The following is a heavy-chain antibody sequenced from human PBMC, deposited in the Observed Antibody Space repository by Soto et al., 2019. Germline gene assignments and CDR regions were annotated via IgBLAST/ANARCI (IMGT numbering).Heavy chain of an antibody. CDR2: IDASDSYA. CDR3: ARNEPLMNWRPPHDRFDH. V-gene: IGHV5-10-1*01. CDR1: GYTFTSYW. Sequence: GESLKISCKGSGYTFTSYWISWVRQVPGKGLEWMGRIDASDSYAKYSPSFQGHVTISADKSISTAYLQWSSLKASDTAIYYCARNEPLMNWRPPHDRFDHWGQGTLVTVSS. D-gene: IGHD1-1*01. J-gene: IGHJ5*02.